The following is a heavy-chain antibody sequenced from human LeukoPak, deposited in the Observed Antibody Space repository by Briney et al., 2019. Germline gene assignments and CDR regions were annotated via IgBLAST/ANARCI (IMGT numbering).Heavy chain of an antibody. V-gene: IGHV3-23*01. CDR1: GFTFSSYA. CDR3: AKIRATDGEWYDAADI. D-gene: IGHD2-8*01. CDR2: ISDSGVRT. Sequence: GGSLRLSCAASGFTFSSYAMNWVRQAPGKGLEWVSGISDSGVRTYNADSVKGRFTISRDSSKNTLYLQMDSLRAEDTAIYYCAKIRATDGEWYDAADIWGQGTRVTVSS. J-gene: IGHJ3*02.